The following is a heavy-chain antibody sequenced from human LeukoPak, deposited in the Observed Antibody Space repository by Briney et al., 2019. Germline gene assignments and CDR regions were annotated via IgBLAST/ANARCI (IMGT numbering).Heavy chain of an antibody. CDR2: ISGSGGST. CDR1: GFTFSSYA. J-gene: IGHJ1*01. D-gene: IGHD2-15*01. Sequence: GGSLRLSCAASGFTFSSYAMSWVRQAPGKGLEWVSAISGSGGSTYYADSVKGRFTISRDNSKNTLYLQMNSLRAEDTAVYYCAKDIGYCSGGRCYSAEYFQHWGQGTLVTVSS. CDR3: AKDIGYCSGGRCYSAEYFQH. V-gene: IGHV3-23*01.